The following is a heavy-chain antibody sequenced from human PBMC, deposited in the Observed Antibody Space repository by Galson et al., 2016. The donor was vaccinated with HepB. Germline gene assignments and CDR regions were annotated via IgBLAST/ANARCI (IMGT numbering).Heavy chain of an antibody. CDR1: GFRFSSYT. Sequence: SLRLSCAASGFRFSSYTMNWVRQAPGKGLEWISSISYSSTNIHYADSLKGRFTISRDNAKNSLYPHMNSLRADDTAVYYCARLGPYHFDFWGQGTLVTVSS. V-gene: IGHV3-48*01. D-gene: IGHD1-26*01. J-gene: IGHJ4*02. CDR2: ISYSSTNI. CDR3: ARLGPYHFDF.